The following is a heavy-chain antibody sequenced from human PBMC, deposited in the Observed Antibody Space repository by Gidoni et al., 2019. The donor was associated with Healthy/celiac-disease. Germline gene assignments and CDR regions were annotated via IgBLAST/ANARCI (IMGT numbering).Heavy chain of an antibody. V-gene: IGHV3-9*01. CDR3: AKDIRDGDYLYGMDV. Sequence: EVQLVESGGGLVQPGRSLRLSCAASGFTFDDYAMHWVRQAPGKGLEWVSGISWNSGSIGYADSVKGRFTISRDNAKNSLYLQMNSLRAEDTALYYCAKDIRDGDYLYGMDVWGQGTTVTVSS. CDR2: ISWNSGSI. CDR1: GFTFDDYA. D-gene: IGHD4-17*01. J-gene: IGHJ6*02.